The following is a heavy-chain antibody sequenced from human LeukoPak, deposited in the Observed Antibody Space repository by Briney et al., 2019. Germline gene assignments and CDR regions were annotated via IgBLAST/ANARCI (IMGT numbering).Heavy chain of an antibody. CDR1: GYTFTGYY. CDR3: AREGRVKYSSSAGVNY. Sequence: ASVKVSCKASGYTFTGYYMHRVRQAPGQGLEWMGRINPNSGGTNYAQKFQGRVTMTRDTSISTAYMELSRLRSDDTAVYYCAREGRVKYSSSAGVNYWGQGTLVTVSS. J-gene: IGHJ4*02. V-gene: IGHV1-2*06. CDR2: INPNSGGT. D-gene: IGHD6-6*01.